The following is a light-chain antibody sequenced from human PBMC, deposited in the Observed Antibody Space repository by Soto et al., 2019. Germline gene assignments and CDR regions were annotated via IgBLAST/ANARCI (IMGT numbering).Light chain of an antibody. J-gene: IGLJ1*01. V-gene: IGLV2-14*01. CDR2: EVT. Sequence: QSALTQPASVSGSPGQTITISCTGTSIDIGGYNAVSWYQHHPGKAPKLIIYEVTHRPSGVSDRFSASKSGNTASPTISRLQAEDEADYYCNSFRVSHLYVFGTGTKVTV. CDR3: NSFRVSHLYV. CDR1: SIDIGGYNA.